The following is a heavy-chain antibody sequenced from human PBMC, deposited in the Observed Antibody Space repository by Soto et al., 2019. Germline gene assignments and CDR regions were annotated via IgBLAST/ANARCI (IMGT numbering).Heavy chain of an antibody. CDR2: ITNNGGGT. V-gene: IGHV3-64D*06. CDR3: VKGYVESPFDY. CDR1: GFIFITYP. D-gene: IGHD3-16*01. J-gene: IGHJ4*02. Sequence: GGSLRLSCSASGFIFITYPMHWVRQAPGKGLEYVSGITNNGGGTYYADSVKGRFTISRDNSQNTLYLQMTSLRPEDTAVYFCVKGYVESPFDYWGQGTLVTVSS.